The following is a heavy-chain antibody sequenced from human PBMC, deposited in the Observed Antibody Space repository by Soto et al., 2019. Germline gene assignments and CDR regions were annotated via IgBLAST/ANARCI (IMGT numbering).Heavy chain of an antibody. Sequence: PGGSLRISCEASGFTFSTYGMQWVRQAPGKGLEWVAVISYDGYLKYYVDAVKGRFTVARDNSKNTLFLEMNSLRVEDTAVYFCAKDFKVSGSLYVTRKYYYGMDLCGQAPTVT. CDR2: ISYDGYLK. V-gene: IGHV3-30*18. CDR3: AKDFKVSGSLYVTRKYYYGMDL. D-gene: IGHD3-10*01. J-gene: IGHJ6*02. CDR1: GFTFSTYG.